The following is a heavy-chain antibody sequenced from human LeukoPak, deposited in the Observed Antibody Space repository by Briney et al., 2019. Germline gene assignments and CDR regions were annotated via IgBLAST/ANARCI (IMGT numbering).Heavy chain of an antibody. Sequence: SETLSLTCAVSGGSISSSNWWSWVRQPPGKGLEWIGEIYHSGSTNYNPSLKNRVTISVDKSKNQFSLKLSSVTAADTAVYYCARDRYGDYPFDYWGQGTLVTVSS. CDR3: ARDRYGDYPFDY. V-gene: IGHV4-4*02. J-gene: IGHJ4*02. CDR1: GGSISSSNW. CDR2: IYHSGST. D-gene: IGHD4-17*01.